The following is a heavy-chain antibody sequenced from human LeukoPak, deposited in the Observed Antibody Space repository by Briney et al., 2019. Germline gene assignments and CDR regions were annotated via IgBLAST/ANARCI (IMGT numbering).Heavy chain of an antibody. V-gene: IGHV1-18*01. CDR2: ISAYNGNT. CDR3: AREKPVKGYYYYYGMDV. CDR1: GYTFTSYG. J-gene: IGHJ6*02. Sequence: ASVKVSCKASGYTFTSYGISWVRQAPGQGLEWMGWISAYNGNTNYAQKLQGRVTMTTDTSTSTAYMELRSLRSDDTAVYYCAREKPVKGYYYYYGMDVWGQGTTATVSS. D-gene: IGHD3-16*02.